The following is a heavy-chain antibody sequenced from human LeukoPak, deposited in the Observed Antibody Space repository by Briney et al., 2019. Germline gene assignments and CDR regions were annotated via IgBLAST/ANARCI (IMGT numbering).Heavy chain of an antibody. Sequence: GGSLRLSCAASGFTVSSNYMSWVRQAPGKGLEWVSVIYSGGSTYYADSVKGRFTISRDNAKNSLYLQMNGLGAEDTAVYYCARELNGYGYYFFDYWGPGTLVTVPS. CDR2: IYSGGST. CDR3: ARELNGYGYYFFDY. D-gene: IGHD3-16*01. CDR1: GFTVSSNY. V-gene: IGHV3-53*01. J-gene: IGHJ4*02.